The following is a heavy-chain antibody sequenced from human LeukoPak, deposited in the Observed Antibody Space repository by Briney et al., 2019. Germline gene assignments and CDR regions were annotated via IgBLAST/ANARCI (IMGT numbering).Heavy chain of an antibody. CDR3: ARGRDILTGYYSDY. CDR1: GGSISSSSYY. V-gene: IGHV4-61*05. D-gene: IGHD3-9*01. Sequence: PSETLSLTCTVSGGSISSSSYYWGWIRQPPGKGLEWIGYIYYSGSTNYNPSLKSRVTISVDTSKNQFSLKLSSVTAADTAVYYCARGRDILTGYYSDYWGQGTLVTVSS. CDR2: IYYSGST. J-gene: IGHJ4*02.